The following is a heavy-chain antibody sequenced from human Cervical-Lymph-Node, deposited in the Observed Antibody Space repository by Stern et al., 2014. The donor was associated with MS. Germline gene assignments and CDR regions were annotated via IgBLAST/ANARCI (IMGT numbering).Heavy chain of an antibody. J-gene: IGHJ4*02. Sequence: VQLVESGGGVVQPGRSLRLSCAASGFTFSSYGIHWVRQAPGKGLEWVAVISHEGSSRHYADSVKRRFTISRDNSKSTLYLQMNSVRTEDTAVYYCAKPLTNYHDTRGFGAFDFWGQGTLVTVSS. CDR2: ISHEGSSR. CDR3: AKPLTNYHDTRGFGAFDF. V-gene: IGHV3-30*18. CDR1: GFTFSSYG. D-gene: IGHD3-22*01.